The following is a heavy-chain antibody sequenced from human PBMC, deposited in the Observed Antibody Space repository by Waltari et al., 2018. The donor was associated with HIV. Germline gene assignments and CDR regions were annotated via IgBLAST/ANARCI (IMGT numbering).Heavy chain of an antibody. CDR3: ARTYCSGGSCYSNYFHY. Sequence: QLQLQESGPGLVKPSETLPLTCTVSGGSISSSSYYWGWHRQPPGKGLEWIGSIYYSGSTYYNPSLKSRVTISVDTSKNQFSLKLSSVTAADTAVYYCARTYCSGGSCYSNYFHYWGQGTLVTVSS. CDR2: IYYSGST. V-gene: IGHV4-39*07. D-gene: IGHD2-15*01. CDR1: GGSISSSSYY. J-gene: IGHJ4*02.